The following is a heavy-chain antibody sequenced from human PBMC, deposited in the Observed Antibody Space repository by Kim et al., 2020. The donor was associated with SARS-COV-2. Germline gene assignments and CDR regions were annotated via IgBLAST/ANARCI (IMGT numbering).Heavy chain of an antibody. V-gene: IGHV3-30*04. CDR2: ISYDGSNK. D-gene: IGHD3-9*01. CDR1: GFTFSSYA. J-gene: IGHJ6*02. CDR3: GRDREYYDILTGYLRGGGIYYYYGMDV. Sequence: GGSLRLSCAASGFTFSSYAMHWVRQAPGKGLEWVAVISYDGSNKYYAASVKGRFTISRDNSKNTLYLQMTSLGAEERAVYYCGRDREYYDILTGYLRGGGIYYYYGMDVWGQGTTVTVSS.